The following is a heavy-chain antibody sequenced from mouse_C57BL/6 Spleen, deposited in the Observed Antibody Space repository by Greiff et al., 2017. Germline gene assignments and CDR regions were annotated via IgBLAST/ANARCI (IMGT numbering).Heavy chain of an antibody. CDR2: ISSGSSTI. D-gene: IGHD2-2*01. J-gene: IGHJ2*01. V-gene: IGHV5-17*01. CDR3: ARTYGYDQRYYFDY. CDR1: GFTFSDYG. Sequence: EVKLVESGGGLVKPGGSLKLSCAASGFTFSDYGMHWVRQAPEKGLEWVAYISSGSSTIYYADTVKGRFTISRDNAKNTLFLQMTSLRSEDTAMYYCARTYGYDQRYYFDYWGQGTTLTVSS.